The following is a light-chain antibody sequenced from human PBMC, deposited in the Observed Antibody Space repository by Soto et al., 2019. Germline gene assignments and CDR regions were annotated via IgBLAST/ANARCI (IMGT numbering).Light chain of an antibody. CDR2: EVN. Sequence: QSALTQPASVSGSPGQSITISCTGTSSNVGSYKLVSWYQQHPGKAPKLMIFEVNKRPSGVSNRFSGSKSGNTASLTISGLKVEDEADYYCCSSAPSRTFVFGTGTKLTVL. V-gene: IGLV2-23*02. J-gene: IGLJ1*01. CDR1: SSNVGSYKL. CDR3: CSSAPSRTFV.